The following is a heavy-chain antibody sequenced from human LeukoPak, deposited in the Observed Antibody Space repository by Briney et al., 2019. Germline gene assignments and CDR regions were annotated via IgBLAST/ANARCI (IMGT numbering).Heavy chain of an antibody. J-gene: IGHJ6*03. V-gene: IGHV1-69*05. CDR3: ARGELAPLHYYYYYMDV. CDR1: GGTFSSYA. CDR2: IIPIFGTA. Sequence: ASVKVSCKASGGTFSSYAISWVRQAPGQGLEWMGGIIPIFGTANYAQKFQGRVTITTDESTSTAYMELSSLRSEDTAVYYCARGELAPLHYYYYYMDVWGKGTTVTVSS. D-gene: IGHD1-7*01.